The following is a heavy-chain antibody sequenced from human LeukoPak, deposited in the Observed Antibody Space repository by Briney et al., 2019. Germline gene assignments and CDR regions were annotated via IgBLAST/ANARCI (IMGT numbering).Heavy chain of an antibody. CDR1: GFTFSNYG. CDR3: ARDRYVGATTAGDSDS. D-gene: IGHD1-26*01. Sequence: PGGSLRLSCAASGFTFSNYGMHWARQAPGKGLEWVGVIWYDGSNVKYPDSVKGRFTISRDNSKNMMYLQMNSLRAEDTAVYYCARDRYVGATTAGDSDSWGQGTLVTVSS. V-gene: IGHV3-33*01. CDR2: IWYDGSNV. J-gene: IGHJ4*02.